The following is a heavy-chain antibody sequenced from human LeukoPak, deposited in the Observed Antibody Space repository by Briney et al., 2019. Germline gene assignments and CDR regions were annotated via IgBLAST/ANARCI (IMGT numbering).Heavy chain of an antibody. CDR1: GYSFSSDNY. D-gene: IGHD3-22*01. V-gene: IGHV4-38-2*01. Sequence: SETLSLTCAVSGYSFSSDNYWVWIRQPPGQGLEWTGGIYHSGSTYYNPSLKSRVTMSVDTSKNQFSLKVSSVTAADTAVYYCARAPRDSSSSNYMRRFDYWGQGTLVTVSS. J-gene: IGHJ4*02. CDR3: ARAPRDSSSSNYMRRFDY. CDR2: IYHSGST.